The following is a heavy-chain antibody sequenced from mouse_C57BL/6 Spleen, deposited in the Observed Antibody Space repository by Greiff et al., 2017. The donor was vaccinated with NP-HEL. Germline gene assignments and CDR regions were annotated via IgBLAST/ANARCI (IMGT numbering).Heavy chain of an antibody. CDR2: IDPSDSYT. V-gene: IGHV1-50*01. CDR1: GYTFTSYW. J-gene: IGHJ2*01. D-gene: IGHD2-2*01. Sequence: VQLQQPGAELVKPGASVKLSCKASGYTFTSYWMQWVKQRPGQGLEWIGEIDPSDSYTNYNQKFKGKATLTVDTSSSTAYMQLSSLTSEDSAVYDCARRGGYLYFDYWGQGTTLTVSS. CDR3: ARRGGYLYFDY.